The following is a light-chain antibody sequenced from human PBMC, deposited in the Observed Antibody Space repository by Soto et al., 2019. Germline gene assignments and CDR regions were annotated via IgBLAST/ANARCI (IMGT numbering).Light chain of an antibody. V-gene: IGLV2-14*03. J-gene: IGLJ3*02. Sequence: QSALTQPASVSGSPGQSITISCTGTSSDVGGYNYVSWYQQHPGKAPKLIIYDVINRPSGVSNRFSGSKSGNTASLTISGLQAEDEAHYYCRSYTSSSARVFGGGTKRTV. CDR2: DVI. CDR1: SSDVGGYNY. CDR3: RSYTSSSARV.